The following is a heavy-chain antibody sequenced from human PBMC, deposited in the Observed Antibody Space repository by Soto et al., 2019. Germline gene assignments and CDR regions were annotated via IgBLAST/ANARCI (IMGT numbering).Heavy chain of an antibody. CDR1: GFTFSSYG. D-gene: IGHD5-18*01. Sequence: ESGGGVVQPGRSLRLSCAASGFTFSSYGMHWVRQAPGKGLEWVAVIWYDGSNKYYADSVKGRFTISRDNSKNTLYLQMNSLRAEDTAVYYCARAATYTALNWYFDLWGRGTLVTVSS. V-gene: IGHV3-33*01. CDR2: IWYDGSNK. J-gene: IGHJ2*01. CDR3: ARAATYTALNWYFDL.